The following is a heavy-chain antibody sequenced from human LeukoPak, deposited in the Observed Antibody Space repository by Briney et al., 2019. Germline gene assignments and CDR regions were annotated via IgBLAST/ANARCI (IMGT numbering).Heavy chain of an antibody. V-gene: IGHV1-18*01. J-gene: IGHJ5*02. CDR1: GYTFTSYG. Sequence: AASVKVSCKASGYTFTSYGISWVRQAPGQGLEWMGWISAYNGNTNYAQKLQGRVTMTTDTSTSTAYMELRSLRSDDTAIYYCARDYCTRGGDCYKEDLFDPWGQGTLVTVSA. CDR2: ISAYNGNT. D-gene: IGHD2-21*02. CDR3: ARDYCTRGGDCYKEDLFDP.